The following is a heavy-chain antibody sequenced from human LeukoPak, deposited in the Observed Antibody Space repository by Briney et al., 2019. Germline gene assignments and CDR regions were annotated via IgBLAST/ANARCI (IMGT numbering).Heavy chain of an antibody. D-gene: IGHD2-21*01. CDR1: GFTFSSYG. J-gene: IGHJ3*02. CDR3: AKDLRFLYAFDI. V-gene: IGHV3-30*02. CDR2: IRYDGSNK. Sequence: GGSLRLSCAASGFTFSSYGMRWVRQAPGKGLEWVAFIRYDGSNKYYADSVKGRFTISRDNSKNTLYLQMNSLRAEDTAGYYCAKDLRFLYAFDIWGQGTMVTVSS.